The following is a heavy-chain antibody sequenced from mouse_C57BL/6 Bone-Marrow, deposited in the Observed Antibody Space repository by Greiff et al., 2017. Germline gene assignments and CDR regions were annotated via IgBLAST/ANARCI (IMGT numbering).Heavy chain of an antibody. Sequence: VQLQQSGPELVKPGASVQISCKASGYSFTSYYIHWVKQRPGQGLEWIGWIYPGSGNTKYNEKFKGKATLTADTSSSTAYMRLSSLTSEDSAVYYCARVGDGYADYYAMDYWGQGTSVTVSS. CDR3: ARVGDGYADYYAMDY. D-gene: IGHD2-2*01. CDR2: IYPGSGNT. V-gene: IGHV1-66*01. J-gene: IGHJ4*01. CDR1: GYSFTSYY.